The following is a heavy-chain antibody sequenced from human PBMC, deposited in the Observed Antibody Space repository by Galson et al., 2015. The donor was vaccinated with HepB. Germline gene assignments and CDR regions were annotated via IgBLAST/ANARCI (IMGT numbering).Heavy chain of an antibody. CDR1: GYNFTNYW. CDR3: ARQPYYYDALTGYYRVTYYFDY. V-gene: IGHV5-10-1*01. Sequence: SGAEVKKPGESLRISCKTSGYNFTNYWVSWVRQMPGKGPEWMGKIDPTDSYTNYSPSFQGHVTISTDKSVSTAYLQWNSLKASDTAIYYCARQPYYYDALTGYYRVTYYFDYWGPGALVTVSS. CDR2: IDPTDSYT. J-gene: IGHJ4*02. D-gene: IGHD3-9*01.